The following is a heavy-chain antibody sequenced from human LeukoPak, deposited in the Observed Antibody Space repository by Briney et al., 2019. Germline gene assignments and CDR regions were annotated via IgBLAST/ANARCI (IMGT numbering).Heavy chain of an antibody. D-gene: IGHD3-22*01. V-gene: IGHV3-43*02. CDR1: GFTFDDYA. Sequence: GGSLRLSCAASGFTFDDYAMHWVRQAPGKGLEWVSLISGDGGSTYYADSVKGRFTISRDNSKKSLYLQMNSLRTEATALYYCAKAHPSRLSLRVLDYWGQGTLVTVSS. CDR3: AKAHPSRLSLRVLDY. CDR2: ISGDGGST. J-gene: IGHJ4*02.